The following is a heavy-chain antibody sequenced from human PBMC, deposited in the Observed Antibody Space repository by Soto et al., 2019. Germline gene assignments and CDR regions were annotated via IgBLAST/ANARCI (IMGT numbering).Heavy chain of an antibody. CDR1: GGTFSSYA. V-gene: IGHV1-69*13. CDR2: IIPIFGTA. J-gene: IGHJ6*02. CDR3: ARGQAIFGVVIPTHYYSFGMDV. Sequence: ASVKVSCKASGGTFSSYAISWVRQAPGQGLEWMGGIIPIFGTANYAQKFQGRVTITADESTSTAYMELSSLRSEDTAVYYCARGQAIFGVVIPTHYYSFGMDVWGQGTTVTVSS. D-gene: IGHD3-3*01.